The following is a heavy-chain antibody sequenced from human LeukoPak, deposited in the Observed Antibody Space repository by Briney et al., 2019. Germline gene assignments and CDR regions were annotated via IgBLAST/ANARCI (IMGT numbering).Heavy chain of an antibody. V-gene: IGHV3-7*01. CDR1: GFTFGSYW. Sequence: PGGSLRLSCAASGFTFGSYWMSWVRQAPGKGLEWVANIIPDGSEINYKDSVKGRFTISRDNAKNSLYLQMDSLRAEDTAVYYGARYPRSGYGFSRAFDIWGQGTMVTVSS. D-gene: IGHD5-18*01. CDR3: ARYPRSGYGFSRAFDI. CDR2: IIPDGSEI. J-gene: IGHJ3*02.